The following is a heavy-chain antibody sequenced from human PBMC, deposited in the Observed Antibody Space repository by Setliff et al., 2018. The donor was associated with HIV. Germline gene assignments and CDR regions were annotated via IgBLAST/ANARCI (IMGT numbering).Heavy chain of an antibody. CDR2: INWNGGST. CDR1: GFTFDDYG. D-gene: IGHD3-22*01. J-gene: IGHJ4*02. Sequence: PGGSLRLSCAASGFTFDDYGMSWVRQAPGKGLEWVSGINWNGGSTGYADSVKGRFTISRDNAKNSLYLQMNSLKTEDTAVYYCSSSYFDTSGWGSAYWGQGTLVTVSS. CDR3: SSSYFDTSGWGSAY. V-gene: IGHV3-20*04.